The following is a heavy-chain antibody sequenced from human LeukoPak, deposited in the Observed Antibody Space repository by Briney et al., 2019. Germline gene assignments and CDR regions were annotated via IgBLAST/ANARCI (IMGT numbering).Heavy chain of an antibody. CDR2: IDYSGST. CDR3: GRVVIAAVYWYFDL. D-gene: IGHD6-13*01. V-gene: IGHV4-59*12. J-gene: IGHJ2*01. Sequence: PSETLSLTCTVSGGSISSYYWSWIRQPPGKGLEWIGYIDYSGSTNHNPSLKSRVSISVDTSKNQFSLKLSSVTAADTAVYYCGRVVIAAVYWYFDLWGRGTLVTVSS. CDR1: GGSISSYY.